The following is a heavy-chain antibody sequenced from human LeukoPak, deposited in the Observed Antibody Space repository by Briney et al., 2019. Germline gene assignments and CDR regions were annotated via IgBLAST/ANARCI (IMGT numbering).Heavy chain of an antibody. CDR1: GGSFSGYY. Sequence: PSETLSLTCGVSGGSFSGYYWSWLRQSPGKGLEWIGDINHTGTSNYNPSFKSRATISADTSKNQCSLTLSSVTAADTAVYYCARRAVVVLIKMNYLDVWDRGTTVIVSS. V-gene: IGHV4-34*01. CDR2: INHTGTS. CDR3: ARRAVVVLIKMNYLDV. J-gene: IGHJ6*03. D-gene: IGHD2-21*01.